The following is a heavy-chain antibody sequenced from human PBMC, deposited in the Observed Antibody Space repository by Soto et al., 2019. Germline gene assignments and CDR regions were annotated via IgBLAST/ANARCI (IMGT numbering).Heavy chain of an antibody. D-gene: IGHD3-3*01. Sequence: PSETLSLTCTVSGGSISSYYWSWIRQPPGKGLEWIGYIYYRGSTNYNPSLKSRVTISVDTSKNQFSLKLSSVTAADTAVYYCARVGVVIAQFDYWGQGTLVTVSS. V-gene: IGHV4-59*01. CDR3: ARVGVVIAQFDY. CDR2: IYYRGST. J-gene: IGHJ4*02. CDR1: GGSISSYY.